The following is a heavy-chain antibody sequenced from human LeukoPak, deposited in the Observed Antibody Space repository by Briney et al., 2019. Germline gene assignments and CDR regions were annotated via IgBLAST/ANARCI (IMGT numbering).Heavy chain of an antibody. CDR2: IYYSGST. J-gene: IGHJ6*03. V-gene: IGHV4-59*01. D-gene: IGHD1-26*01. CDR3: ARVHQSGSYHYYYYYMDV. CDR1: GGSISSYY. Sequence: SETLSLTCTVSGGSISSYYWSWIRRPPGKGLEWIGYIYYSGSTNYNPSLKSRVTISVDTSKNQFSLKLSSVTAADTAVYYYARVHQSGSYHYYYYYMDVWGKGTTVTVSS.